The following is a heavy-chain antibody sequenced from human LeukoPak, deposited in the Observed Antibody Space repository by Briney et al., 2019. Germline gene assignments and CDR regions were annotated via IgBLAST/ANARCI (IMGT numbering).Heavy chain of an antibody. V-gene: IGHV1-46*01. D-gene: IGHD3-22*01. CDR3: AGDYYDSTALDY. CDR1: GYTFTSYH. J-gene: IGHJ4*02. Sequence: ASVKVSCKASGYTFTSYHMHWVRQAPGQGLEWMGIINPSGGTTNYAQKFRGRVTMTRDMSTSTVYMELSRLRSDDTAVYYCAGDYYDSTALDYWGQGTLVTVSS. CDR2: INPSGGTT.